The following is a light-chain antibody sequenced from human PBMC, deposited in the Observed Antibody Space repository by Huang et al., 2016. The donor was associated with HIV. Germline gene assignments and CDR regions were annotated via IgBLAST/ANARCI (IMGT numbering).Light chain of an antibody. V-gene: IGKV3D-20*01. J-gene: IGKJ4*01. Sequence: EIVLTQSPATLSLSPGERATLSCGASQSLSSSDVAWYQQKPGLEPRLLIYDASNMATGIPDRFSGSGSGTDFTLTISRLEPEDFAVYYCQQYGSSPLTFGGGTKVEIK. CDR1: QSLSSSD. CDR3: QQYGSSPLT. CDR2: DAS.